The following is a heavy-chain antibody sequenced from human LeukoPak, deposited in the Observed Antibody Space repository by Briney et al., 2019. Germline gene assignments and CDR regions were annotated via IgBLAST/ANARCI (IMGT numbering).Heavy chain of an antibody. CDR3: ARGTSSGYSEYFQH. J-gene: IGHJ1*01. CDR1: GGSISSYY. D-gene: IGHD3-22*01. Sequence: SETLSLTCTVSGGSISSYYWSWIRQPAGKGLEWIGRIYTSGSTNYNPSLKSRVTMSVDTSKNQFSLKLSSVTAADTAVYYCARGTSSGYSEYFQHWGQGTLVTVSS. CDR2: IYTSGST. V-gene: IGHV4-4*07.